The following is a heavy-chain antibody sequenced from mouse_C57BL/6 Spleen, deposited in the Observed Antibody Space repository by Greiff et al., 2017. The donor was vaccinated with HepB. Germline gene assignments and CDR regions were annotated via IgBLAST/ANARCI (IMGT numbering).Heavy chain of an antibody. CDR2: INYDGSST. CDR3: ARGSSSDWYFDV. V-gene: IGHV5-16*01. Sequence: EVMLVESEGGLVQPGSSMKLSCTASGFTFSDYYMAWVRQVPEKGLEWVANINYDGSSTYYLDSLKSRFIISRDNAKNILYLQMSSLKSEDTATYYCARGSSSDWYFDVWGTGTTVTVSS. J-gene: IGHJ1*03. D-gene: IGHD1-1*01. CDR1: GFTFSDYY.